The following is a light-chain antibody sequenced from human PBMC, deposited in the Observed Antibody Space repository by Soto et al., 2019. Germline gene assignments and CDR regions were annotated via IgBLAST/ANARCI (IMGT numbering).Light chain of an antibody. CDR2: DVS. V-gene: IGLV2-14*01. CDR3: SSYTTSSTYV. J-gene: IGLJ1*01. CDR1: ISDVGGYDY. Sequence: QSALTQPASVSASPGQSTTISCTGTISDVGGYDYVSWYQQHPGKAPKLMIYDVSNRPSGVSNRFSGSKSGNTASLTISGLQADDEADYYCSSYTTSSTYVFGTGTKVTVL.